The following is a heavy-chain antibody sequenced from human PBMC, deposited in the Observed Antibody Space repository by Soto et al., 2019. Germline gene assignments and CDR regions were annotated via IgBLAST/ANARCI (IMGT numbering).Heavy chain of an antibody. D-gene: IGHD2-21*02. V-gene: IGHV4-30-4*01. CDR1: GGSISSGDYY. Sequence: PSETLSLTCTVSGGSISSGDYYWSWIRQPPGKGLEWIGYIYYSGSSYYNPSLRTRMTMSVDTSKNQFSLQLNSVTAADSAVYYCARDPVTAKRGDYYGLDVWGQGTTVTVSS. CDR3: ARDPVTAKRGDYYGLDV. CDR2: IYYSGSS. J-gene: IGHJ6*02.